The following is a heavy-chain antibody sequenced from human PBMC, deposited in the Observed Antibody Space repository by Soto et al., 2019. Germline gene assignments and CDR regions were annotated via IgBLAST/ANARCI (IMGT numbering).Heavy chain of an antibody. CDR3: TRVMGSSSSWYDYYYGMDV. D-gene: IGHD6-13*01. J-gene: IGHJ6*02. Sequence: PGGSLRLSCTASGFTFGDYAMSWFRQAPGKGLEWVGFIRSKAYGGTTEYAASVKGRFTISRDDSKSIAYLQMNSLKTEDTAVYYCTRVMGSSSSWYDYYYGMDVWGQGTTVTVS. CDR2: IRSKAYGGTT. CDR1: GFTFGDYA. V-gene: IGHV3-49*03.